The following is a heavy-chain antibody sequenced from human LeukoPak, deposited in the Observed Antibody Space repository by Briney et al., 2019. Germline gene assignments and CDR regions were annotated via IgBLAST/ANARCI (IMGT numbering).Heavy chain of an antibody. Sequence: ASVKVSCKASGYTFTSYAVSWVRQAPGQGLEWMGWIATYNDHTDYAQKFQGRVTITRDTSASTAYMELSSLRSEDTAVYYCARGVLIAVAGNALGYWGQGTLVTVSS. CDR1: GYTFTSYA. D-gene: IGHD6-19*01. V-gene: IGHV1-18*01. CDR3: ARGVLIAVAGNALGY. CDR2: IATYNDHT. J-gene: IGHJ4*02.